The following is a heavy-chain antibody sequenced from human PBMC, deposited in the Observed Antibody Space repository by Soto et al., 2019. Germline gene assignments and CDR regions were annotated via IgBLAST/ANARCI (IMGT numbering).Heavy chain of an antibody. J-gene: IGHJ6*02. CDR2: IWYDGNNK. CDR1: GFTFSSYG. V-gene: IGHV3-33*01. CDR3: ARGGSGRSANYYYYGLDV. Sequence: QVQLEESGGGVVQPGRSLRLSCAASGFTFSSYGMHWVRQAPGKGLEWVAVIWYDGNNKYYADSVKGRFTISRDNSKNTLYQQMNSLRAEDTAVYYCARGGSGRSANYYYYGLDVWGQGTTVTVSS. D-gene: IGHD3-10*01.